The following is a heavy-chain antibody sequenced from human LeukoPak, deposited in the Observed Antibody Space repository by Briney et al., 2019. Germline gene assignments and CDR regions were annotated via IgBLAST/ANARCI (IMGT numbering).Heavy chain of an antibody. CDR2: ISSSSSYI. Sequence: PGGSLRLSCAASGFTFSSYSMNWVRQAPGKGLEWVSSISSSSSYIYYADSVKGRFTISRDNSKNTLYLQMNSLRAEDTAVYYCAKDQSGIVSAVAGTRSDYWGQGTLVTVSS. D-gene: IGHD6-19*01. V-gene: IGHV3-21*01. CDR3: AKDQSGIVSAVAGTRSDY. J-gene: IGHJ4*02. CDR1: GFTFSSYS.